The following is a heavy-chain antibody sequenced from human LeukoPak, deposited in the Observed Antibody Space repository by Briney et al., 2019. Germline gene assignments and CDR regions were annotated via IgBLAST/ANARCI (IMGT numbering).Heavy chain of an antibody. CDR1: GDSISSYY. J-gene: IGHJ4*02. CDR3: ARDIDSGYDYYGVGPVDY. V-gene: IGHV4-39*07. CDR2: IYYSGST. D-gene: IGHD5-12*01. Sequence: SETLSLTCTVSGDSISSYYWGWIRQPPGKGLEWIGSIYYSGSTYYNPSLKSRVTISVDTSKNQFSLKLSSVTAADTAVYYCARDIDSGYDYYGVGPVDYWGQGTLVTVSS.